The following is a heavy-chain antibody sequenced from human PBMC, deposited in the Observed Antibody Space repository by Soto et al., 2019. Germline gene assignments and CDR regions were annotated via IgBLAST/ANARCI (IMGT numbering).Heavy chain of an antibody. CDR3: AKAGDDFWSGYLYYFAS. D-gene: IGHD3-3*01. V-gene: IGHV3-23*01. J-gene: IGHJ4*02. Sequence: GGSLRLSCAASGFTFSSYAMSWVRQAPGKGLEWVSAISGSGGSTYYADSVKGRFTISRDNSKNTVYLQMSSLRAEDTAVYYCAKAGDDFWSGYLYYFASWGQGTLVTVSS. CDR1: GFTFSSYA. CDR2: ISGSGGST.